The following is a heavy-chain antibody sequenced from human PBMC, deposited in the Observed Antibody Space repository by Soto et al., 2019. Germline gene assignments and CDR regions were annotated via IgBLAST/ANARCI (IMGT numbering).Heavy chain of an antibody. D-gene: IGHD6-13*01. CDR2: INHLGSI. J-gene: IGHJ6*03. V-gene: IGHV4-34*01. Sequence: SETLSLTCVVSGGSLSDYFWSWIRQPPGMALEWIGEINHLGSINYNPSLKSRVTMSVDTSKNQFSLTLNSVTAADTAMYYIAIEHARIAAADTATDYIYVWCQRATVTVS. CDR1: GGSLSDYF. CDR3: AIEHARIAAADTATDYIYV.